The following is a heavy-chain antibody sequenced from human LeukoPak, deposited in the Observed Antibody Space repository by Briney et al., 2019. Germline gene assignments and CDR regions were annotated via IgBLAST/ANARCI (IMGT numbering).Heavy chain of an antibody. D-gene: IGHD3-22*01. J-gene: IGHJ4*02. CDR3: AKDLDHYDSSGYYDY. CDR1: GFTLSSNY. CDR2: IYSGGST. Sequence: GGSLRLSCAPSGFTLSSNYMSWVRQAPGKGLEWVSVIYSGGSTYYADSVKGRFTISRDNSKNTLYLQMNSLRAEDTAVYYCAKDLDHYDSSGYYDYWGQGTLVTVSS. V-gene: IGHV3-66*01.